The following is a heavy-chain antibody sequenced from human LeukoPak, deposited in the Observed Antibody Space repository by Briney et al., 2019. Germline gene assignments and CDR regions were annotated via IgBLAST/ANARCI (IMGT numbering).Heavy chain of an antibody. Sequence: GGSLRLSCAASAFTGRTNYMSWVRQAPGKGLEWVSVIYSGGNTYYADSVKGRFTISRDNSKNTVYLQMNSLRAEDTAVYYCARGETSSYDYWGQGTLVTVSS. V-gene: IGHV3-53*01. CDR3: ARGETSSYDY. J-gene: IGHJ4*02. CDR1: AFTGRTNY. CDR2: IYSGGNT. D-gene: IGHD2-2*01.